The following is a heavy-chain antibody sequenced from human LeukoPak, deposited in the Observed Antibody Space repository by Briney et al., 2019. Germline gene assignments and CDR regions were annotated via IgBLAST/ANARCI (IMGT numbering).Heavy chain of an antibody. CDR1: GGSISSGGYY. V-gene: IGHV4-31*03. Sequence: SETLSLTCTVSGGSISSGGYYWSWIRQHPGKGLEWIGYIYYSGSTYYNPSLKSRVTISVDTSKNQFSLKLSSVTAADTDVYYCARLNYDILTGPDYWGQGTLVTVSS. CDR3: ARLNYDILTGPDY. D-gene: IGHD3-9*01. CDR2: IYYSGST. J-gene: IGHJ4*02.